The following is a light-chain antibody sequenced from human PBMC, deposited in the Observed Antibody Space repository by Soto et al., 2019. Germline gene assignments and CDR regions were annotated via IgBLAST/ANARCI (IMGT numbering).Light chain of an antibody. CDR1: QSVNSN. J-gene: IGKJ1*01. Sequence: EIVMTQSPATLSVSPGEGATLSCRASQSVNSNLAWYEQKPGQAPRLLIYGASTRATGIAARFSGSGSGTEFTLTISSLQSEDFAFYYCQQYNNWPRTFGQGTKVELK. V-gene: IGKV3-15*01. CDR2: GAS. CDR3: QQYNNWPRT.